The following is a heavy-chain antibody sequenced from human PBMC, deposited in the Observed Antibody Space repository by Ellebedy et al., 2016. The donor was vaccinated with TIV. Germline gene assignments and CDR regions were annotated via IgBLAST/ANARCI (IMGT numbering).Heavy chain of an antibody. CDR3: ARVSLYSYGYPGRFDY. Sequence: GESLKISCAASGFTVSSNYMSWVRQAPGKGLEWVSVIYSGGSTYYADSVKGRFTISRDNSKNTLYLQMNSLRAEDTAVYYCARVSLYSYGYPGRFDYWGQGTLVTVSS. D-gene: IGHD5-18*01. V-gene: IGHV3-53*01. CDR1: GFTVSSNY. J-gene: IGHJ4*02. CDR2: IYSGGST.